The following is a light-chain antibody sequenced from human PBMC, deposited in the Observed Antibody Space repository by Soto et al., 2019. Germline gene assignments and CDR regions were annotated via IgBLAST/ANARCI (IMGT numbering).Light chain of an antibody. CDR3: QQYENSSPWT. V-gene: IGKV1-5*01. Sequence: DIQMTQSPSALSASVGDRATITCRASQSISSWLAWYQQKPGKAPKLLIYDASTLQSGVPSRYSGSESGTEFTLTIINLQPDDVATYYCQQYENSSPWTFGQGTKVEIK. CDR2: DAS. CDR1: QSISSW. J-gene: IGKJ1*01.